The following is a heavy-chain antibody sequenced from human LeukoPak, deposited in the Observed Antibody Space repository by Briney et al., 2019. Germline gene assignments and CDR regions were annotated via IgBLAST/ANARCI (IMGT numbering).Heavy chain of an antibody. J-gene: IGHJ4*02. CDR2: INPNSGGT. CDR1: GYTFSSYG. V-gene: IGHV1-2*02. D-gene: IGHD6-13*01. CDR3: ARRVAAGTADY. Sequence: GASVKVSCKASGYTFSSYGINWVRQAPGQGLEWMGWINPNSGGTNYAQKFQGRVTMTRDTSISTAYMELSGLRSDDTAVYYCARRVAAGTADYWGQGTLVTVSS.